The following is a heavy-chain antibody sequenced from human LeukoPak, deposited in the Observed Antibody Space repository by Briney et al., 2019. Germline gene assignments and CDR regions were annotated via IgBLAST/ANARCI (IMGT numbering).Heavy chain of an antibody. CDR2: IKQDGSDK. D-gene: IGHD3-10*01. CDR3: AILRGGNY. Sequence: GGSLRLSCAASGFXFSSYLITWVRQAPGKGLEWVANIKQDGSDKYYVDSVKGRFTISRDNAQNSLHLQMNSLRAEDTAVYYCAILRGGNYWGQGTLVTVSS. V-gene: IGHV3-7*02. CDR1: GFXFSSYL. J-gene: IGHJ4*02.